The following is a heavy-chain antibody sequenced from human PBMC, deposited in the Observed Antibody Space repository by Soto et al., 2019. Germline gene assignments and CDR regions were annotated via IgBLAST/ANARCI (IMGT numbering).Heavy chain of an antibody. CDR2: IIPIFGTA. CDR3: ATTRKDRRDAFDI. J-gene: IGHJ3*02. CDR1: GGTFSSYA. V-gene: IGHV1-69*13. Sequence: SVKVSCKASGGTFSSYAISWVRQAPGQGLEWMGGIIPIFGTANYAQKFQGRVTITADESTSTAYMELSSLRSEDTAVYYCATTRKDRRDAFDIWGQGTMVTVSS.